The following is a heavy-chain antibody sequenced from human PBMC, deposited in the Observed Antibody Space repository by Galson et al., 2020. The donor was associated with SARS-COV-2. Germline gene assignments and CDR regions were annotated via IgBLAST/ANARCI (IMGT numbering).Heavy chain of an antibody. V-gene: IGHV2-70*11. CDR1: GFSLSTTGMC. D-gene: IGHD1-20*01. CDR2: IDWDDDK. CDR3: ARQYNALSGASDH. J-gene: IGHJ4*02. Sequence: SGPTLVKPTQTLTLACSFSGFSLSTTGMCVNWIRQPTGQAPEWLARIDWDDDKYYRTSLKTSLTIAKDTSRNQVVLIMTNMDPMDTATYYCARQYNALSGASDHWGQGTLVTVSS.